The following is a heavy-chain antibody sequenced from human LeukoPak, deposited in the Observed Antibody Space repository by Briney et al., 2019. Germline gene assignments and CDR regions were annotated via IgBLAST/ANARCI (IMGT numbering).Heavy chain of an antibody. CDR1: GGSFSDYY. CDR2: INHSGST. Sequence: PSETLSLTCAVYGGSFSDYYWSWIRQPPGKGLEWIGEINHSGSTNYNPSLKSRVTISVDTSKNQFSLKLSSVTAADTAVYYCASEVGATGLDYWGQGTLVTVSS. D-gene: IGHD1-26*01. V-gene: IGHV4-34*01. J-gene: IGHJ4*02. CDR3: ASEVGATGLDY.